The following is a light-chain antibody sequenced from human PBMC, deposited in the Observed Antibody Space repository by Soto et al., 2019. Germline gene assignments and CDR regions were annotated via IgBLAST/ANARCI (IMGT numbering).Light chain of an antibody. V-gene: IGKV3-20*01. J-gene: IGKJ1*01. CDR3: QQYGSSGT. CDR2: GAS. CDR1: QTVSSS. Sequence: EILLTQSPCTLSLSPGGRATLSCRASQTVSSSLAWYQQKPGQAPRLLISGASSRAADIPDRFSGSGSGTDFTLTINRLEPEDFAVYYCQQYGSSGTFGQGTKVDIK.